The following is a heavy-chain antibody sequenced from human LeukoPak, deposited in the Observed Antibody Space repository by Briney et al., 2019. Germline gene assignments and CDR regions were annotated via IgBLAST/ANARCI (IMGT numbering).Heavy chain of an antibody. CDR3: ARDPEYYGSGSYDHS. CDR1: GGTFSSYA. CDR2: IIPIFGTA. D-gene: IGHD3-10*01. V-gene: IGHV1-69*06. Sequence: GASVKVSCKASGGTFSSYAISWVRQAPGQGLEWMGGIIPIFGTANYAQKFQGRVTITADKSTSTAYMELSSLRSEDTAVYYCARDPEYYGSGSYDHSWGQGTLVTVSS. J-gene: IGHJ5*02.